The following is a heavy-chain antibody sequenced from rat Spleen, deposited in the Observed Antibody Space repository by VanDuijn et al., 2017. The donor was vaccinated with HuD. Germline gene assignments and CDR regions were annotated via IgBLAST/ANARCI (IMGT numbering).Heavy chain of an antibody. V-gene: IGHV5-19*01. CDR3: ASEQQLSNWFSY. CDR1: GFTFSNYG. CDR2: ISPSGGST. D-gene: IGHD1-10*01. J-gene: IGHJ3*01. Sequence: EVQLVESGGGLVQPGRSLKLSCAASGFTFSNYGMHWIRQAPTKGLEWVASISPSGGSTYYRDSVKGRFTVSRDNAKSTLYLQMDSLRSEDPATYYCASEQQLSNWFSYWGQGTLVTVSS.